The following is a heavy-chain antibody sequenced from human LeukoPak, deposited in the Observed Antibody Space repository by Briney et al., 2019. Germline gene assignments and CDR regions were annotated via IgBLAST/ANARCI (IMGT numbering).Heavy chain of an antibody. V-gene: IGHV1-69*13. CDR3: ARGSWATIFGVVIPSYYFDY. CDR2: IIPIFGTA. CDR1: GGTFSSYA. J-gene: IGHJ4*02. Sequence: ASVKVSCTASGGTFSSYAISWVRQAPGQGLEWMGGIIPIFGTANYAQKFQGRVTITADESTSTAYMELSSLRSEDTAVYYCARGSWATIFGVVIPSYYFDYWGQGTLVTVSS. D-gene: IGHD3-3*01.